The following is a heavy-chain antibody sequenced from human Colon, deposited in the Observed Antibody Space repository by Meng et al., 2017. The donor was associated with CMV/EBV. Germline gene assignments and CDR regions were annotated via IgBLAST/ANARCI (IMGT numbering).Heavy chain of an antibody. CDR2: IKEDGSEK. J-gene: IGHJ6*02. Sequence: FTLSNYWMTWVRQAPGKGVEWLANIKEDGSEKYYADSVKGRFTISRDNAKNSLYLHMNNLRAEDTAVYYCARDYCSSPSCYDYVLDVWGRGTTVTVSS. CDR1: FTLSNYW. D-gene: IGHD2-2*01. V-gene: IGHV3-7*01. CDR3: ARDYCSSPSCYDYVLDV.